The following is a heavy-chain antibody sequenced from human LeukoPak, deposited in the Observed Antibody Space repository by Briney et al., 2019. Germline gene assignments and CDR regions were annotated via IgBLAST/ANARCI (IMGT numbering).Heavy chain of an antibody. J-gene: IGHJ5*02. Sequence: GESLKISCKGSGYSFTSYWIGWVRQMPGKGLEWMGIIYPGDSDTRYSPSSQGQVTISADKSISTAYLQWSSLKASDTAMYYCATRYCSGGSCLRGFDPWGQGTLVTVSS. V-gene: IGHV5-51*01. CDR1: GYSFTSYW. D-gene: IGHD2-15*01. CDR3: ATRYCSGGSCLRGFDP. CDR2: IYPGDSDT.